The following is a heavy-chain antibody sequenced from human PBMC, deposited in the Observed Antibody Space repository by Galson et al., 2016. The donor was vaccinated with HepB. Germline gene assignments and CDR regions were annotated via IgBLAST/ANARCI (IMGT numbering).Heavy chain of an antibody. Sequence: SVKASCKASGYTFTSYGIRWVRQAPGQGLEWMGWNSGYNGDTIYAQRLQGRVTMTPETSTTTAYMELRSLRSDDTAVYYWAKTTDCDVGGCYNSYGLDVWGQGTTVTVSS. CDR1: GYTFTSYG. V-gene: IGHV1-18*04. CDR3: AKTTDCDVGGCYNSYGLDV. J-gene: IGHJ6*02. CDR2: NSGYNGDT. D-gene: IGHD2-15*01.